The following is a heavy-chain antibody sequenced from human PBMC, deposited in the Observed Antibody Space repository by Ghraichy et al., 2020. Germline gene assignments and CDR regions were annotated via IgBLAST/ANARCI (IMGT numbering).Heavy chain of an antibody. V-gene: IGHV2-5*01. CDR3: SHRDQGTFDY. CDR2: LYWNDDK. D-gene: IGHD2-2*01. Sequence: SGPTLVKPTQTLTLTCTFSGFSLSTRGVGVGWIRQPPGKALEWLALLYWNDDKRYSPSLKSRLTITKDTSKNQVVLTMTNMDPVDAATYYCSHRDQGTFDYWGQGTLVTVSS. CDR1: GFSLSTRGVG. J-gene: IGHJ4*02.